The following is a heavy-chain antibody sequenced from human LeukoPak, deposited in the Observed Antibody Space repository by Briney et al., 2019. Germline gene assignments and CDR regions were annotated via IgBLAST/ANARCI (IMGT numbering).Heavy chain of an antibody. CDR1: GYTFTSYG. Sequence: GASVKVSCKASGYTFTSYGISWVRQAPGQGLEWMGWISAYNGNTNYAQKFQGRVTITADKSTSTAYMELSSLRSEDTAVYYCTWGDSYVLPLDYWGQGTLVTVSS. D-gene: IGHD3-16*01. V-gene: IGHV1-18*01. J-gene: IGHJ4*02. CDR3: TWGDSYVLPLDY. CDR2: ISAYNGNT.